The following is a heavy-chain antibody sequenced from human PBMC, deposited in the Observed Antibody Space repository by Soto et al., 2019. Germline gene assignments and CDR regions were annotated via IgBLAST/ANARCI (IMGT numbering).Heavy chain of an antibody. CDR2: IYYSGST. CDR3: ARRRGISSYCYYCYGMDF. J-gene: IGHJ6*02. V-gene: IGHV4-39*01. Sequence: PETLSLTCTVSGGSISRRRYYWGWIRQPPVKGLEWIGSIYYSGSTYYTPSLKRRVTISVDTSKNQFSLKLSSVPAADTAVYYCARRRGISSYCYYCYGMDFWGQRTTVTVSS. CDR1: GGSISRRRYY.